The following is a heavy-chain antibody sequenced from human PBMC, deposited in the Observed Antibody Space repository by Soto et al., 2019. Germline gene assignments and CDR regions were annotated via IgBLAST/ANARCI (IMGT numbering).Heavy chain of an antibody. CDR2: INPNSGGT. J-gene: IGHJ6*02. Sequence: ASLIVSCKASVYTFTGYYMHWVRQAPGHGLEWMGWINPNSGGTNYAQKFQGWVTMTRDTSISTAYMELSRLRSDDTAVYYCARDPFYDTTGYYGMDVWGQGTTVTVSS. CDR3: ARDPFYDTTGYYGMDV. D-gene: IGHD3-9*01. V-gene: IGHV1-2*04. CDR1: VYTFTGYY.